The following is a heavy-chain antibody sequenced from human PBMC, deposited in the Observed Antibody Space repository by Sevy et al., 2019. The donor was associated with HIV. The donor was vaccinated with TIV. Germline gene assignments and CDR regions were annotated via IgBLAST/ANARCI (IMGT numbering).Heavy chain of an antibody. Sequence: GGSLRLSCAASGFTFSSYGMHWVRQAPGKGLEWVAVIPYDGSNKYYADSVKGRFTISRDNSKNTLYLQMNSLRAEDTAVYYCVKDLVDIVVVPAAIKTYYYGMDVWGQGTTVTVSS. CDR1: GFTFSSYG. J-gene: IGHJ6*02. CDR2: IPYDGSNK. V-gene: IGHV3-30*18. D-gene: IGHD2-2*03. CDR3: VKDLVDIVVVPAAIKTYYYGMDV.